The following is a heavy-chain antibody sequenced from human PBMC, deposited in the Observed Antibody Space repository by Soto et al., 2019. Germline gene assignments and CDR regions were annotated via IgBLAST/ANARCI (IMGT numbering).Heavy chain of an antibody. V-gene: IGHV1-18*01. D-gene: IGHD3-10*01. CDR1: GYTFTSYG. J-gene: IGHJ6*02. CDR3: AREGVNWFYYYGMDV. Sequence: QVQLVQSGAEVKKPGASVKVSCKASGYTFTSYGISWVRQAPGQGLEWMGWISGYNGNTNYGQKPQGRVTKTTDTATSTAYMELRSLRSDDTAVYYCAREGVNWFYYYGMDVWGQGTTVTVSS. CDR2: ISGYNGNT.